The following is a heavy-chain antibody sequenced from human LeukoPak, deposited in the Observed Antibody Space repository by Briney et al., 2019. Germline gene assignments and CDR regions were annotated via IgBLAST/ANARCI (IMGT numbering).Heavy chain of an antibody. V-gene: IGHV1-2*02. CDR3: ARVHYYDSSGYYYVDYFDY. D-gene: IGHD3-22*01. CDR2: INPNSGGT. Sequence: ASVTVSCKASGYTFTRYYMHWVRQAPGQGLEWMGWINPNSGGTNYAQKFQGRVTMTRDTSISTAYMELSRLRSDDTAVYYCARVHYYDSSGYYYVDYFDYWGQGTLITVSS. J-gene: IGHJ4*02. CDR1: GYTFTRYY.